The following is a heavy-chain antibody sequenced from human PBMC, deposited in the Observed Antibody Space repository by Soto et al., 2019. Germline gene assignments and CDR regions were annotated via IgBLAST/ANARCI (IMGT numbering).Heavy chain of an antibody. CDR1: GYTFTTYW. Sequence: GESLKISCKGSGYTFTTYWINWVRQMPGKGLEWMGRIDPSDSYTKYSPSFQGHVITSADKSISTAYLHWSSLKASDPAIYYCARSFDSSSTYGMDVWGQGTTVTVSS. J-gene: IGHJ6*02. CDR3: ARSFDSSSTYGMDV. V-gene: IGHV5-10-1*01. CDR2: IDPSDSYT. D-gene: IGHD2-2*01.